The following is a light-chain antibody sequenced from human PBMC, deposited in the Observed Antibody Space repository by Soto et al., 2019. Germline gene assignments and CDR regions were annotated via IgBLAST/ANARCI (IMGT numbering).Light chain of an antibody. V-gene: IGKV1-39*01. CDR3: QHTYSSPLT. CDR2: AAS. CDR1: QSISTF. Sequence: DIQMTPSPSSLSASVGDRVTITCRASQSISTFLNWYQQKPGKAPKLLIYAASSLQSRVPSRFSGSGSATDFTLTITSLQSEDFATYYCQHTYSSPLTFGQGTKVEIK. J-gene: IGKJ1*01.